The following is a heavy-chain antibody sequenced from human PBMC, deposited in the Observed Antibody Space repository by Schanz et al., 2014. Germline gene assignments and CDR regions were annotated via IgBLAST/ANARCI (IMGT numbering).Heavy chain of an antibody. V-gene: IGHV3-21*01. D-gene: IGHD2-2*01. CDR2: ISPSSSYI. CDR1: GFSFSTYG. CDR3: AKVAPAATYLDS. J-gene: IGHJ4*02. Sequence: EVRLVESGGGLVKPGGSLRLSCAASGFSFSTYGMTWVRQAPGKGLEWVSSISPSSSYIYYADSVKGRFTISRDNAKNSLYLQMNSLRAEDTAVYYCAKVAPAATYLDSWGLGTLVTVSS.